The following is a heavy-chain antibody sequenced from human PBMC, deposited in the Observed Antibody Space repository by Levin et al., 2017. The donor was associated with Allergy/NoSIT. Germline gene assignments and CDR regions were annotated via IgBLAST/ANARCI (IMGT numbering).Heavy chain of an antibody. CDR3: AKDIKGITMVRGVIRYYYGMDV. D-gene: IGHD3-10*01. CDR1: GFTFDDYA. J-gene: IGHJ6*02. CDR2: ISWNSGSI. V-gene: IGHV3-9*01. Sequence: LSLTCAASGFTFDDYAMHWVRQAPGKGLEWVSGISWNSGSIGYADSVKGRFTISRDNAKNSLYLQMNSLRAEDTALYYCAKDIKGITMVRGVIRYYYGMDVWGQGTTVTVSS.